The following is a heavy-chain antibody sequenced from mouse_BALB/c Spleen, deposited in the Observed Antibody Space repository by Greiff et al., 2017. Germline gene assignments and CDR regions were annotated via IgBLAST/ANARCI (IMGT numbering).Heavy chain of an antibody. CDR3: ANNYGSSYTWFAY. Sequence: EVHLVESGGGLVQPGESLKLSCESNEYEFPSHDMSWVRKTPEKRLEWVAEISSGGSYTYYPDTVTGRFTISRDNAKNTLYLEMSSLRSEDTAMYYCANNYGSSYTWFAYWGQGTLVTVSA. CDR2: ISSGGSYT. V-gene: IGHV5-2*01. J-gene: IGHJ3*01. D-gene: IGHD1-1*01. CDR1: EYEFPSHD.